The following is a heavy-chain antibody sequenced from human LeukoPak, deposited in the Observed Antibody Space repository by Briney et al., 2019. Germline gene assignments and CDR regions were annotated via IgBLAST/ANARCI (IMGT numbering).Heavy chain of an antibody. Sequence: WRALRISFAAPGFTFSSYGIHWARQAPRKGLERGAVISYDGSNTYYADSVKGRFTISRDNSKNMLYLQMNSLRAEDTAVYYCAKPYYYGSRSYMDYWGQGTLVTVSS. CDR1: GFTFSSYG. V-gene: IGHV3-30*18. CDR2: ISYDGSNT. D-gene: IGHD3-10*01. J-gene: IGHJ4*02. CDR3: AKPYYYGSRSYMDY.